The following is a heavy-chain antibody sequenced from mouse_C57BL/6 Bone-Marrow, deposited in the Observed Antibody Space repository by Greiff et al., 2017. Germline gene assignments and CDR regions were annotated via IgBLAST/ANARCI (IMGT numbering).Heavy chain of an antibody. CDR3: ARGYYYGSSFDY. J-gene: IGHJ2*01. Sequence: QVQLQQPGAELVKPWASVKLSCKASGYTFTSYWMQWVKQRPGQGLEWIGEIDPSDSNTNYNQKFKGQAPLAVDTSSSTAYMQLSILTPEDSAVYYCARGYYYGSSFDYWGQGTTLTVSS. CDR2: IDPSDSNT. D-gene: IGHD1-1*01. CDR1: GYTFTSYW. V-gene: IGHV1-50*01.